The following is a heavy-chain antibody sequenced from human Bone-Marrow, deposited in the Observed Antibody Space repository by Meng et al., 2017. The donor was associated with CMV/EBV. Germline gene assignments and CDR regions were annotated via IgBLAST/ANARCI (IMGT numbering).Heavy chain of an antibody. J-gene: IGHJ4*02. Sequence: GESLKISCAASGFTFSSYAMSWVRQAPGKGLEWVSVIYSGGSSTYYADSVKGRFTISRDNSKNTLYLQMNSLRTEDTAVYYCARHGYYDSSGYGGYFDYWGQGKLVTFYS. CDR1: GFTFSSYA. CDR3: ARHGYYDSSGYGGYFDY. V-gene: IGHV3-23*03. CDR2: IYSGGSST. D-gene: IGHD3-22*01.